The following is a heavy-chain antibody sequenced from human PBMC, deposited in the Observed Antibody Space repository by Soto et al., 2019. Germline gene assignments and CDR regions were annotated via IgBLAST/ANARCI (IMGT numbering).Heavy chain of an antibody. CDR3: ARGRRYYYGSGSPPLDY. V-gene: IGHV4-34*01. Sequence: QVQLQQWGAGLLKPSETLSLTCAVYGGSFSGYYWSWIRQPPGKGLEWIGEINHSGSTNYNPSLKGRVTISVDTSKNQFSLKLSSVTAADTAVYYCARGRRYYYGSGSPPLDYWGQGTLVTVSS. CDR1: GGSFSGYY. J-gene: IGHJ4*02. CDR2: INHSGST. D-gene: IGHD3-10*01.